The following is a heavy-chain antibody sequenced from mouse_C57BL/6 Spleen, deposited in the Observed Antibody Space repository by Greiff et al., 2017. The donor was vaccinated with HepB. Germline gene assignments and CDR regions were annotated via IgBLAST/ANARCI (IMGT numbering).Heavy chain of an antibody. J-gene: IGHJ4*01. CDR3: ASSYYYGSSSYAMDY. CDR1: GYTFTSYW. V-gene: IGHV1-72*01. Sequence: QVHVKQPGAELVKPGASVKLSCKASGYTFTSYWMHWVKQRPGRGLEWIGRIDPNSGGTKYNEKFKSKATLTVDKPSSTAYMQLSSLTSEDSAVYYCASSYYYGSSSYAMDYWGQGTSVTVSS. CDR2: IDPNSGGT. D-gene: IGHD1-1*01.